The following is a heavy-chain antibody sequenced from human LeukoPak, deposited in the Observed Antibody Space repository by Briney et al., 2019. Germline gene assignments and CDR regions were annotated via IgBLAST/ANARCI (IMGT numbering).Heavy chain of an antibody. J-gene: IGHJ4*02. Sequence: PGGSLRLSCAASGFTLSNYWMSWVRRAPGKGLEWVANIKQDGSDKYYVDSVKGRFTISRDNAKNSLYLQMNTLRAEDTAVYYCARGEGLGTTNGGYYFAYWGQGSLVIVSS. V-gene: IGHV3-7*01. D-gene: IGHD1-26*01. CDR2: IKQDGSDK. CDR3: ARGEGLGTTNGGYYFAY. CDR1: GFTLSNYW.